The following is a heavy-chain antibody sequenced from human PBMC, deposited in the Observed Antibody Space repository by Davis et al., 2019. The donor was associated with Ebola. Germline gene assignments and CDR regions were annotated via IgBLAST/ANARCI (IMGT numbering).Heavy chain of an antibody. CDR2: IRRSGSTI. CDR3: VPGTWI. D-gene: IGHD5-18*01. V-gene: IGHV3-48*03. J-gene: IGHJ4*02. Sequence: GGSLRLSCAVSGVTFRNYVMNWVRQAPGKGLEWVSFIRRSGSTIYYTDSVKGRFTISRDNAKNSLYLQMNTLRVEDTAIYYCVPGTWIRGQGTLVTVSS. CDR1: GVTFRNYV.